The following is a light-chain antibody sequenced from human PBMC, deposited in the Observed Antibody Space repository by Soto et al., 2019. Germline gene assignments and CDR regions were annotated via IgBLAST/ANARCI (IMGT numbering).Light chain of an antibody. CDR3: QLYDYAQWP. CDR1: QSVSSSF. CDR2: GAT. Sequence: EIVLTQSPGTLSLSPGERATLSCRASQSVSSSFLAWYQQKPGQAPRLLIYGATSRATGFPDRFSGSGSGTDFTLTISRLEPEDFAVYYCQLYDYAQWPFAQGTKVDIK. V-gene: IGKV3-20*01. J-gene: IGKJ1*01.